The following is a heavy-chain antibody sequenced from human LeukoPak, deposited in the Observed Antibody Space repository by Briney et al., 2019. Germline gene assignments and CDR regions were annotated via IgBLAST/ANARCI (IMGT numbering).Heavy chain of an antibody. D-gene: IGHD2-2*01. V-gene: IGHV4-34*01. Sequence: SETLSLTCAVYGGSFSGYYWSWIRQPPGKGLEWIGEINHSGSTNYNPSLKSRVTISVDTSKNQFSLKLSSVTAADTAVYYCASSNDPYYYYMDVWGKGTTVTVSS. CDR2: INHSGST. CDR1: GGSFSGYY. J-gene: IGHJ6*03. CDR3: ASSNDPYYYYMDV.